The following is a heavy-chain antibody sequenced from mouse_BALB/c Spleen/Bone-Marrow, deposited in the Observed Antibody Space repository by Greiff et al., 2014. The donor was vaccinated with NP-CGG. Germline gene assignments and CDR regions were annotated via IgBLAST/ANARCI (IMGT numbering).Heavy chain of an antibody. CDR3: ARKGALRAMDY. Sequence: VQLQQSGAELMRPGASVKISCKASGYTFTNYWLEWVKRRPGHGLEWIGEILPGRGSPNYNEKFKGKATFALDTSSNTSYMQLSSLTSEDSAVYYCARKGALRAMDYWGQGSSVTVSS. CDR1: GYTFTNYW. CDR2: ILPGRGSP. J-gene: IGHJ4*01. V-gene: IGHV1-9*01.